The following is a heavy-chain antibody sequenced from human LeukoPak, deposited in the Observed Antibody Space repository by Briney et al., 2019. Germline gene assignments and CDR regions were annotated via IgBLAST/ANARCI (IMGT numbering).Heavy chain of an antibody. D-gene: IGHD4-17*01. V-gene: IGHV4-39*07. CDR1: GGSITNNNYY. CDR3: ARAPDSYGDFDY. CDR2: LYYSGST. J-gene: IGHJ4*02. Sequence: SETLSLTCTVSGGSITNNNYYWDWIRQPPGKGLEWIGDLYYSGSTHYNPSLKSRVTLSVDTSKNQFSLKLSSVTAADTAVYYCARAPDSYGDFDYWGQGTLVTVSS.